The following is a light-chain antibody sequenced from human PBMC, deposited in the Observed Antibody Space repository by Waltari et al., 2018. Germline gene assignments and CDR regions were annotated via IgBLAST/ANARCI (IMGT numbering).Light chain of an antibody. CDR2: AAS. V-gene: IGKV1-39*01. CDR3: QQSYNTPLT. Sequence: DIQMTQSPSSLSASVADRVTITCRASQTISSYLNWYQQKPGKAPKFLIYAASNLQSGVPSRFSGSGSGTDFTLTISNLQPEDFATYYCQQSYNTPLTFGGGTKVEIK. CDR1: QTISSY. J-gene: IGKJ4*01.